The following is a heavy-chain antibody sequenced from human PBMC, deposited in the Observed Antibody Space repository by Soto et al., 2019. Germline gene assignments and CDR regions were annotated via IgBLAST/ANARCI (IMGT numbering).Heavy chain of an antibody. CDR3: ARHEGLYSGLEVAY. D-gene: IGHD5-12*01. V-gene: IGHV5-10-1*01. CDR2: IDPTDSYT. Sequence: PGESLKISCKASGYNFTSYWIGWVRQMPGEGLEWMGRIDPTDSYTNYSPSFEGHVTISVDKSLTTAYLQWTTLKTSDTAMYYCARHEGLYSGLEVAYWGQGTLVTVSS. CDR1: GYNFTSYW. J-gene: IGHJ4*02.